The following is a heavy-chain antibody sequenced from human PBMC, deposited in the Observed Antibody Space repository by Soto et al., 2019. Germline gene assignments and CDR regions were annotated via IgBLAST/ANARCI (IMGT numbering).Heavy chain of an antibody. CDR1: CDSIVNFY. V-gene: IGHV4-4*07. CDR3: ARGMGRYFDI. CDR2: LSASGRT. J-gene: IGHJ2*01. Sequence: PSETLSLTCAISCDSIVNFYWSWIRQPAGKGLESLGRLSASGRTNYSPSLQSRVTMSLDRSKNRFSLRLTSVSAADTAVYFCARGMGRYFDIWGRGTLVTVS. D-gene: IGHD2-8*01.